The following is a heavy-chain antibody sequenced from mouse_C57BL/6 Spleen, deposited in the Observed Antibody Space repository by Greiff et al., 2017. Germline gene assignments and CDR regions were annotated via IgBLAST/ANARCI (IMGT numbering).Heavy chain of an antibody. CDR3: TRVIITTVVGDYFDY. CDR1: GFTFSSYA. D-gene: IGHD1-1*01. V-gene: IGHV5-9-1*02. Sequence: EVKLQESGEGLVKPGGSLKLSCAASGFTFSSYAMSWVRQTPEKRLEWVAYISSGGDYIYYADTVKGRFTISRDNARNTLYLQMSSLKSEDTAMYYCTRVIITTVVGDYFDYWGQGTTLTVSS. CDR2: ISSGGDYI. J-gene: IGHJ2*01.